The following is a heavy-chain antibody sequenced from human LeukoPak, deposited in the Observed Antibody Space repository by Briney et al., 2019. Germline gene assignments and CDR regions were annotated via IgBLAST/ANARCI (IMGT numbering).Heavy chain of an antibody. CDR3: ARAVDFWSGYPQPNWFDP. Sequence: GGSLRLSCAASGFTFSSYAMIWVRQAPGKGLEWVSTMSTSGGSTYYADSVKGRFTISRDNSKNTLFLHMNSLIAEDTAVYYGARAVDFWSGYPQPNWFDPWGQGTLVTVSS. V-gene: IGHV3-23*01. CDR1: GFTFSSYA. D-gene: IGHD3-3*01. J-gene: IGHJ5*02. CDR2: MSTSGGST.